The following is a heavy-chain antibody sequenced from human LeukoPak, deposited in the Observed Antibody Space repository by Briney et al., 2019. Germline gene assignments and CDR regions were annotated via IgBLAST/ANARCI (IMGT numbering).Heavy chain of an antibody. V-gene: IGHV1-69*02. D-gene: IGHD6-19*01. CDR2: IIPILGIA. Sequence: SVKVSCKASGGTFSSYTISWVRQAPGQGLEWMGRIIPILGIANYAQKFQGRVTITADKSTSTAYMELSSLRSEDTAVYYCARVAIAVAGSTNYYYYYGMDVWGKGTTVTVSS. J-gene: IGHJ6*04. CDR3: ARVAIAVAGSTNYYYYYGMDV. CDR1: GGTFSSYT.